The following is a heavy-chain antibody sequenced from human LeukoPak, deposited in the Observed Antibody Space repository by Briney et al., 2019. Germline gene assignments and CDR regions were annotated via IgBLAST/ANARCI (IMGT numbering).Heavy chain of an antibody. V-gene: IGHV4-31*03. CDR3: ARAGRRADDRYYDYVWGSYRPSFDY. J-gene: IGHJ4*02. CDR2: IYYSGTT. Sequence: KPSETLSLTCTVSGGSISSGSYYWNWIRQHPGKGLEWIGYIYYSGTTYYNPSLKSRVTISVDTSKNQFSLKLSSVTAADTAVYYCARAGRRADDRYYDYVWGSYRPSFDYWGQGTLVTVSS. CDR1: GGSISSGSYY. D-gene: IGHD3-16*02.